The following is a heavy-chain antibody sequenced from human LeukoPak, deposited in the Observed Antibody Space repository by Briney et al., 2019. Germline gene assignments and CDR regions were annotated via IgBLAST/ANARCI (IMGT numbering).Heavy chain of an antibody. D-gene: IGHD5-24*01. CDR3: ASRDVRRDGHNLHYYFDY. J-gene: IGHJ4*02. CDR2: IIPIFGTA. V-gene: IGHV1-69*05. CDR1: GGSCGGYA. Sequence: ASVELSCEASGGSCGGYASSWVRQAPGQGLEWMGGIIPIFGTANYAQKFQGRVTITTDESTSTAYMELSSLRSEDTAVYYCASRDVRRDGHNLHYYFDYWGQGTLVTVSS.